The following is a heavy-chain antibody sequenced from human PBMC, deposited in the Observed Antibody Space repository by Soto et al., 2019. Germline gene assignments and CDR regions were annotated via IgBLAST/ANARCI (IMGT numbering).Heavy chain of an antibody. CDR3: ARSYRRYCSVCIYCSCDHRYIHV. D-gene: IGHD2-15*01. J-gene: IGHJ6*03. Sequence: SETLSLTCTVSGGSISSYYWSWIRQPPGKGLEWIGYIYYSGSTNYNPSLKSRVTISVDTSKNQFSLKLSSVTAADTAVYYCARSYRRYCSVCIYCSCDHRYIHVWG. CDR2: IYYSGST. V-gene: IGHV4-59*01. CDR1: GGSISSYY.